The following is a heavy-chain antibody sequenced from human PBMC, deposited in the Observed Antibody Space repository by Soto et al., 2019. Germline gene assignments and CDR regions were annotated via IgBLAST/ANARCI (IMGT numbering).Heavy chain of an antibody. J-gene: IGHJ4*02. Sequence: SETLSLTCAVYGGSFSGCYWTWIRQPPGTGMEWIGEINHSGSTNYNPSLKSRVTISVDTSKNQFSLKLTSVTAADTAVYYCARDKITGLFDYWGQGTLVTVSS. V-gene: IGHV4-34*01. D-gene: IGHD2-8*02. CDR2: INHSGST. CDR3: ARDKITGLFDY. CDR1: GGSFSGCY.